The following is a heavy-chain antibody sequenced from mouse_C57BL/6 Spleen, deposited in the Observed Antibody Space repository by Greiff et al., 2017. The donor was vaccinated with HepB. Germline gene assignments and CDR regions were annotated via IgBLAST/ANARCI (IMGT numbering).Heavy chain of an antibody. J-gene: IGHJ1*03. CDR1: GFTFSDYY. Sequence: EVKLVESEGGLVQPGSSMKLSCTASGFTFSDYYMAWVRQVPEKGLEWVANINYDGSSTYYLDSLKSRFIISRDNAKNILYLQMSSLKSEDTATYYCARVGTYWYFDVWGTGTTVTVSS. V-gene: IGHV5-16*01. D-gene: IGHD3-3*01. CDR3: ARVGTYWYFDV. CDR2: INYDGSST.